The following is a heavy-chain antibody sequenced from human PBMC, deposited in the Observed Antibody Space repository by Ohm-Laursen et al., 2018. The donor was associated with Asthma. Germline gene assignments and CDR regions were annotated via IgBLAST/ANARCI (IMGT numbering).Heavy chain of an antibody. CDR3: ARVSTTVTYYYYYGMDV. CDR1: GGSISSGGYS. CDR2: IYHSGST. J-gene: IGHJ6*02. Sequence: TLSLTCTVSGGSISSGGYSWSWIRQPPGKGLEWIGYIYHSGSTYYNPSLKSRVTISVDRSKNQFSLKLSSVTAADTAVHYCARVSTTVTYYYYYGMDVWGQGTTVTVSS. D-gene: IGHD4-11*01. V-gene: IGHV4-30-2*01.